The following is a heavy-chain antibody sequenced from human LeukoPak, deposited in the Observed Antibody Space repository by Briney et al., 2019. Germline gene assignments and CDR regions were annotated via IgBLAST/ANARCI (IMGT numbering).Heavy chain of an antibody. J-gene: IGHJ6*03. CDR1: GFTVGSNY. CDR2: IYSGGST. D-gene: IGHD3-10*01. Sequence: GGSLRLSCAASGFTVGSNYMSWVRQAPGKGLEWVSVIYSGGSTYYADSVKGRFTISRDNSKNTLYLQMNSLRAEDTAVYYCASGSGSYRTPYYYMDVWGTGTTVTAYS. V-gene: IGHV3-53*01. CDR3: ASGSGSYRTPYYYMDV.